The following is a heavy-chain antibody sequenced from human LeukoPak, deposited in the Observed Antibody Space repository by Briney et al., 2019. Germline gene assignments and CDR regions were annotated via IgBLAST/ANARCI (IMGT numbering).Heavy chain of an antibody. Sequence: AGGSLRLSCAASGFTFSGYEMNWVRQAPGKGLEWVSYISSSGSTIYYADSVKGRFTISRDNAKNSLYLQMNSLRAEDTAVYYCARVSSGWYYFDYWGQGTLVTVPS. CDR1: GFTFSGYE. CDR2: ISSSGSTI. V-gene: IGHV3-48*03. D-gene: IGHD6-19*01. CDR3: ARVSSGWYYFDY. J-gene: IGHJ4*02.